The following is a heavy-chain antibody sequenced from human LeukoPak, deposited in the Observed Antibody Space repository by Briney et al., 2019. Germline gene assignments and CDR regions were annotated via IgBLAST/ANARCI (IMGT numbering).Heavy chain of an antibody. CDR3: ATQEYSSGWYGN. CDR1: GYTLTELS. D-gene: IGHD6-19*01. V-gene: IGHV1-24*01. J-gene: IGHJ4*02. CDR2: FDPEDGET. Sequence: ASVKVSCKVSGYTLTELSMHWVRRAPGKGLEWMGGFDPEDGETIYAQKFQGRVTMTEDTSTDTAYMGLSSLRSEDTAVYYCATQEYSSGWYGNWGQGTLVTVSS.